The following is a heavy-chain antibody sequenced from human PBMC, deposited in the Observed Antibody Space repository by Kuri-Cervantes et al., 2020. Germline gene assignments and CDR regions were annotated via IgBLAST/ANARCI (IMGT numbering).Heavy chain of an antibody. CDR2: ISNSGSTT. CDR3: AKAVSYSSGWKIGYYYYYYGMDV. D-gene: IGHD6-19*01. CDR1: GFTFNDYY. V-gene: IGHV3-11*04. J-gene: IGHJ6*02. Sequence: GESLKTSCAASGFTFNDYYMGWIRQAPGKGLEWVSYISNSGSTTYYADSVKGRFTISRDNAKNSLYLQMNSLRAEDTAVYYCAKAVSYSSGWKIGYYYYYYGMDVWGQGTTVTVSS.